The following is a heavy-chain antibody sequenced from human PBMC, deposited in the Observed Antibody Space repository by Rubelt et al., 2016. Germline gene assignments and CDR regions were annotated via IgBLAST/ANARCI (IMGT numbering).Heavy chain of an antibody. V-gene: IGHV6-1*01. D-gene: IGHD1-26*01. CDR2: TYYRSKWYR. J-gene: IGHJ4*02. Sequence: QVQLWQSGPGLVKPSETLSRPCGISGDSVSSKSAAWNWIRKYPSGGLEWLGRTYYRSKWYREYALSVKSRIIINPDTSKNQFFLQLNVLVPEDTAVYYLARSTADLDYWGQGVLVTVSS. CDR3: ARSTADLDY. CDR1: GDSVSSKSAA.